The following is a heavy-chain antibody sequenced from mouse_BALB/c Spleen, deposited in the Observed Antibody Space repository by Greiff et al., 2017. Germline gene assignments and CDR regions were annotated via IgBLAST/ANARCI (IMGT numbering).Heavy chain of an antibody. CDR3: ARGGRYYGSSYYFDY. J-gene: IGHJ2*01. V-gene: IGHV5-12-2*01. Sequence: EVKLMESGGGLVQPGGSLKLSCAASGFTFSSYTMSWVRQTPEKRLEWVAYISNGGGSTYYPDTVKGRFTISRDNAKNTLYLQMSSLKSEDTAMYYCARGGRYYGSSYYFDYWGQGTTLTVSS. D-gene: IGHD1-1*01. CDR1: GFTFSSYT. CDR2: ISNGGGST.